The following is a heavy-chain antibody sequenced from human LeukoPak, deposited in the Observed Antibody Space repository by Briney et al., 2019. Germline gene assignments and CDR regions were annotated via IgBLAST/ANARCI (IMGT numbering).Heavy chain of an antibody. CDR1: GFTFSNHK. Sequence: GGSLRLSCAVSGFTFSNHKMNWVRQAPGKGLEWVSSISSSSSYIYYADSVKGRFTISRDNAKNSLYLQMNSLRAEDTAVYYCARDGIAVAVGAFDIWGQGTMVTVSS. CDR3: ARDGIAVAVGAFDI. V-gene: IGHV3-21*01. CDR2: ISSSSSYI. J-gene: IGHJ3*02. D-gene: IGHD6-19*01.